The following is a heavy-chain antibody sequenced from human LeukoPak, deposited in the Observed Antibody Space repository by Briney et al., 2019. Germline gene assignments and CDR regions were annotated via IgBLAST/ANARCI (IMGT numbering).Heavy chain of an antibody. CDR3: AGARIVVVPAATYFGY. V-gene: IGHV4-59*01. D-gene: IGHD2-2*01. CDR1: GGSFSGYY. CDR2: IYYSGST. Sequence: SETLSLTCAVYGGSFSGYYWNWIRQPPGKGLEWIGNIYYSGSTNYNPSLKSRVTISVDTSKNQFSLKLSSVTAADTAMYYCAGARIVVVPAATYFGYWGQGTLVTVSS. J-gene: IGHJ4*02.